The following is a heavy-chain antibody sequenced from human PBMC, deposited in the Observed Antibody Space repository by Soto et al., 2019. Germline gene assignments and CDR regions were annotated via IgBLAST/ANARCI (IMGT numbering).Heavy chain of an antibody. CDR2: IYYSGST. CDR3: ARLLTDMTTVTTVDY. J-gene: IGHJ4*02. CDR1: GGSISSYY. Sequence: SETLSLTCTVSGGSISSYYWSWIRQPPGKGLEWIGYIYYSGSTNYNPSLKSRVTISVDTSKNQFTLKLSSVTAADTAVYYCARLLTDMTTVTTVDYWGQGTLVTV. V-gene: IGHV4-59*08. D-gene: IGHD4-17*01.